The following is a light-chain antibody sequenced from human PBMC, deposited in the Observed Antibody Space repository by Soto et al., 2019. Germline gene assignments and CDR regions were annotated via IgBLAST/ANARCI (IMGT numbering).Light chain of an antibody. CDR3: SSCAGSNNPYV. J-gene: IGLJ1*01. Sequence: LTQPPSVSVSPGQSVTISCTGTSSDVGGCKFVSWYQQHPGKAPKLMIYEVSKRPSGVPDRFSGSKSGNTASLTVSGLQAEDEADYYCSSCAGSNNPYVFGTGTKLTVL. V-gene: IGLV2-8*01. CDR2: EVS. CDR1: SSDVGGCKF.